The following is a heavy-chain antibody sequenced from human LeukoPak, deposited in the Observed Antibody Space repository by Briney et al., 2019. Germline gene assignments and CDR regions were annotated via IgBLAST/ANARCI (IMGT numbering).Heavy chain of an antibody. CDR3: AREGDYGDYSKSFYYMDV. CDR1: GGYIGSYY. CDR2: ISTSENT. Sequence: SEILSLTCTVSGGYIGSYYWSWIRQPAGKGLEWIGHISTSENTDYNPSLKSRVTMSVDMSTSQFSLRLTSVTAADTAVYYCAREGDYGDYSKSFYYMDVWGKGTTVTVSS. D-gene: IGHD4-17*01. J-gene: IGHJ6*03. V-gene: IGHV4-4*07.